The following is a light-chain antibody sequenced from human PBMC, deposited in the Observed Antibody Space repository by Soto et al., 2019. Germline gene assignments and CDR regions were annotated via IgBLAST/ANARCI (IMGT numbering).Light chain of an antibody. Sequence: EIVMTQSPATLSVSPGERVTLSCRARQSVSTDLAWYQQKPGQAPRLLIYGASTRATGIPARFSGSGSGTEFTLTISSLQSEDFAVYYCQHYHNWPPSITFGQGTRLEIK. CDR1: QSVSTD. CDR2: GAS. CDR3: QHYHNWPPSIT. V-gene: IGKV3-15*01. J-gene: IGKJ5*01.